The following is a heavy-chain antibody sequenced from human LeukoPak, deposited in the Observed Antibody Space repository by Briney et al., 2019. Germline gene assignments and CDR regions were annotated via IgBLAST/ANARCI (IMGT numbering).Heavy chain of an antibody. J-gene: IGHJ4*02. CDR1: GYTFTGYY. D-gene: IGHD4-17*01. CDR2: INPNSGGT. V-gene: IGHV1-2*04. Sequence: ASVKVSCKASGYTFTGYYMHWVRQAPGQGLEWMGWINPNSGGTNYAQKSQGWVTMTRDTSISTAYMELSRLRSDDTAVYYCARGFYGDYSDYWGQGTLVTVSS. CDR3: ARGFYGDYSDY.